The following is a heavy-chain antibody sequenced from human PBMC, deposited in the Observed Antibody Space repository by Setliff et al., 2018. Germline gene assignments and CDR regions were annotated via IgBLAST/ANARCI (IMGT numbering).Heavy chain of an antibody. CDR3: ARGRGFSGLESTVDFFEY. D-gene: IGHD6-19*01. CDR1: GYRFNTHD. J-gene: IGHJ4*02. Sequence: ASVKVSCKASGYRFNTHDINWVRQAPGQGLEWMGRMNPNNDDTGSAHKFQDRVTMTVNRAISTAYLELSGLTPDDTAVYFCARGRGFSGLESTVDFFEYWGPGTLVTVSS. V-gene: IGHV1-8*01. CDR2: MNPNNDDT.